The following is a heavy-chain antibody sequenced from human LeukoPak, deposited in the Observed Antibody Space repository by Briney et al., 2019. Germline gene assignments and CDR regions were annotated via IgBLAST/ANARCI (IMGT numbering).Heavy chain of an antibody. J-gene: IGHJ4*02. D-gene: IGHD3-16*02. CDR2: ISSSSSYI. V-gene: IGHV3-21*01. CDR3: GRDPRYVYVWGSYRSHPYYFDY. CDR1: GFTFSSYS. Sequence: PGGSLRLSCAASGFTFSSYSMNWVRQAPGKGLEWVSSISSSSSYIYYADSVKGRFTISRDNAKNSLYLQMNSLRAEDTAVYYCGRDPRYVYVWGSYRSHPYYFDYWGQGTLVTVSS.